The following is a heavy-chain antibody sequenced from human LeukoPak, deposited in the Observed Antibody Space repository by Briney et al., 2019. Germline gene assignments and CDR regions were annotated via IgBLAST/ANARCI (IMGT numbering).Heavy chain of an antibody. CDR3: ARVVVVPASFFDY. V-gene: IGHV4-4*02. J-gene: IGHJ4*02. CDR1: GVSISSRYW. D-gene: IGHD2-2*01. CDR2: TYHSGTT. Sequence: SGTLSLTCAVSGVSISSRYWWSWVRPPPGKGLEWIGETYHSGTTNYNPSLKSRVTISVDTSKNQFSLKLSSVTAADTAVYYCARVVVVPASFFDYWGQGTLVTVSS.